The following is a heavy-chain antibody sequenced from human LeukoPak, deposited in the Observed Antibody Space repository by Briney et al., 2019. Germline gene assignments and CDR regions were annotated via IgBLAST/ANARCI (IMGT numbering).Heavy chain of an antibody. Sequence: GASVKVSCKASGYTFINHAIHWVRQAPGQRLEWMGWINIGNGNTKYSQNFQGRLTISRDTSATTAYVDLSSLRSEDTAVFYCARRLGRSFDYWGQGTLVTVSS. CDR1: GYTFINHA. D-gene: IGHD2-21*01. J-gene: IGHJ4*02. V-gene: IGHV1-3*04. CDR2: INIGNGNT. CDR3: ARRLGRSFDY.